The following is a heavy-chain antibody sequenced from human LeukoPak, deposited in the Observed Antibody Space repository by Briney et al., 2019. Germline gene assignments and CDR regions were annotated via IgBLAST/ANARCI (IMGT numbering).Heavy chain of an antibody. CDR1: GFTVSSNY. Sequence: GGSLRLSCAASGFTVSSNYMSWVRQAPGKGLEWVSVIYSGGSTYYADSVKGRFTISRDNSKNTLYLQMNSLRAEDTAVYYCAKDFHHYDSSGYHWGQGTLVTVSS. D-gene: IGHD3-22*01. CDR2: IYSGGST. J-gene: IGHJ4*02. CDR3: AKDFHHYDSSGYH. V-gene: IGHV3-66*01.